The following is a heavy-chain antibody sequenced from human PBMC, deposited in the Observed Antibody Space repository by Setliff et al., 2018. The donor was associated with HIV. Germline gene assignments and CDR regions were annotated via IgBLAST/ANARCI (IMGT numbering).Heavy chain of an antibody. CDR1: GLTLNDYA. V-gene: IGHV3-9*01. CDR2: ISWNTGIK. Sequence: PGGSLRLSCAVSGLTLNDYAMHWVRQAPGKGLEWVSGISWNTGIKAYADSVKGRFTISRDNAKNTLFLQMNRLTVEDTAVYYCARDHGFPPWPSHSSGSMDYWGQGTLVTVSS. D-gene: IGHD6-19*01. J-gene: IGHJ4*02. CDR3: ARDHGFPPWPSHSSGSMDY.